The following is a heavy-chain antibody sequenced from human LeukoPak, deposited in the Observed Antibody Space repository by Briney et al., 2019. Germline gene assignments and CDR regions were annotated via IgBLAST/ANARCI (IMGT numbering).Heavy chain of an antibody. CDR1: GFTFSSYA. Sequence: GGSLRLSCAASGFTFSSYAMSWVRQAPGKGLEWVSAISGSGGSTYYADSVKGRFTISRDNSKNTLYLPMNSLRAEDTAVYYCAKDPQQWLVQGFDPWGQGTLVTVSS. D-gene: IGHD6-19*01. CDR3: AKDPQQWLVQGFDP. J-gene: IGHJ5*02. CDR2: ISGSGGST. V-gene: IGHV3-23*01.